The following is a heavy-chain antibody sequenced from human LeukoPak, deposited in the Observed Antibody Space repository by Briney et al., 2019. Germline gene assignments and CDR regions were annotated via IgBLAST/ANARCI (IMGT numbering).Heavy chain of an antibody. CDR2: IYYDGRDK. J-gene: IGHJ4*02. D-gene: IGHD6-13*01. CDR3: AKEGLGSSWYPNYFDY. V-gene: IGHV3-30*02. CDR1: GLTFKNYG. Sequence: PGGSLRLSCAASGLTFKNYGMHWVRQAPGKGLEWVSIIYYDGRDKYYADFVKGRFTISRDSSKDTLYLQVNSLRAEDTAVYYCAKEGLGSSWYPNYFDYWGQGTLVTVSS.